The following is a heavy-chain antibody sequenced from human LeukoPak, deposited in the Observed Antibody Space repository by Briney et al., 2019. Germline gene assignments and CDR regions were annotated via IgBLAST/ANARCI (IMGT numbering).Heavy chain of an antibody. CDR1: GFTFTSHE. Sequence: PGGSLRLSCAASGFTFTSHEMNWVREAPGKGLEWVSYIDTSGSSIYYADSVKGRFTISRDNAKNSLYPQMNSLRADDTAVYYCARWYGAFDHWGQGPRVTVSS. J-gene: IGHJ4*02. V-gene: IGHV3-48*03. CDR3: ARWYGAFDH. CDR2: IDTSGSSI. D-gene: IGHD1-14*01.